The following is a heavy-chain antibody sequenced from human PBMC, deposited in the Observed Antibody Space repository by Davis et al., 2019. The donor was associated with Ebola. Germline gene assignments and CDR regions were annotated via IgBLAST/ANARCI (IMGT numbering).Heavy chain of an antibody. D-gene: IGHD2-2*02. V-gene: IGHV1-18*01. Sequence: ASVQVSCKASGYTFTSYGISWVRQAPGQGLEWMGWISAYNGNTNYAQKLQGRVTMTTDTSTSTAYMELSSLRSEDTAVYYCARSVGCSSTSCYTYNWFDPWGQGTLVTVSS. CDR3: ARSVGCSSTSCYTYNWFDP. J-gene: IGHJ5*02. CDR1: GYTFTSYG. CDR2: ISAYNGNT.